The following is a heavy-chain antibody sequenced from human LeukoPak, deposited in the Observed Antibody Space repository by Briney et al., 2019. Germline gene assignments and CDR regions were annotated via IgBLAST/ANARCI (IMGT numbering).Heavy chain of an antibody. J-gene: IGHJ4*02. CDR2: ISGSGGST. V-gene: IGHV3-23*01. CDR1: GFTFSSYA. Sequence: GALRLSCAASGFTFSSYAMSWVRQAPGKGLEWVSAISGSGGSTYYADSVKGRFTISRDNSKNTLYLQMNSLRAEDTAVYYCAKSPWYCSGGSCYSIPFYYFDYWGQGTLVTVSS. CDR3: AKSPWYCSGGSCYSIPFYYFDY. D-gene: IGHD2-15*01.